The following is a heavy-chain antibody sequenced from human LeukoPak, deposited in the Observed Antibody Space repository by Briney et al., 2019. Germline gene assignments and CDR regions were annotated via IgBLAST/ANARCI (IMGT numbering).Heavy chain of an antibody. CDR3: ARQLPSIDIVVVPAASWYMDV. J-gene: IGHJ6*03. D-gene: IGHD2-2*01. CDR1: GGSISSYY. V-gene: IGHV4-59*08. CDR2: IYYSGST. Sequence: SETLSLTCTVSGGSISSYYWSWIRQPPGKGLEWIGYIYYSGSTNYNPSLKSRVTISVNTSKNQFSLKLSSVTAADTAVYYCARQLPSIDIVVVPAASWYMDVWGKGTTVTVSS.